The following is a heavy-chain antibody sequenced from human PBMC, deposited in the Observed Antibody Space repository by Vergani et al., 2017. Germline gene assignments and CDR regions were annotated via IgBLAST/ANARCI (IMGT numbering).Heavy chain of an antibody. CDR1: GFTFSSYS. D-gene: IGHD3-9*01. V-gene: IGHV3-21*01. CDR2: ISSSSSYI. Sequence: EVQLVESGGGLVKPGGSLRLSCAASGFTFSSYSMNWVRQAPGKGLEWVSSISSSSSYIYYADSVKGRFTISRDNAKNSLYLQMNSLRAEDTAVYYCARDRDDILTGYSDYWGQGTLVTVSS. J-gene: IGHJ4*02. CDR3: ARDRDDILTGYSDY.